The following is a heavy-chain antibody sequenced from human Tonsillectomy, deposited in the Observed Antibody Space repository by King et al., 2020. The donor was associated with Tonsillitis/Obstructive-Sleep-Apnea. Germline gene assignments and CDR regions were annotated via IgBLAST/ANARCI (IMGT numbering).Heavy chain of an antibody. Sequence: VQLVESGAEVKKPGESLKISCKGSGYSFTSYWIGWVRQMPGKGLEWMGIIYPGDSDTRYSPSFQGQVTISADKSISTAYLQWSSLKASDTAMYYCARRISSSGILRYFDLWGRGTLVTVSS. CDR3: ARRISSSGILRYFDL. J-gene: IGHJ2*01. D-gene: IGHD6-25*01. CDR2: IYPGDSDT. CDR1: GYSFTSYW. V-gene: IGHV5-51*01.